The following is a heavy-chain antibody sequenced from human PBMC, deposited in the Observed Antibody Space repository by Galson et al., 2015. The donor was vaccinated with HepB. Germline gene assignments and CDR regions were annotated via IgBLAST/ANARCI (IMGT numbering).Heavy chain of an antibody. J-gene: IGHJ6*02. Sequence: SLRLSCAASGFTVSSCGIHWVRQAPGKGLEWVAVMSYDGTSKYYADSVKGRFTISRDNSKNTLYLQINTLRAEDTAVYYCAKSRAAGDYYYSGMAVWGQGTTVTVSS. CDR2: MSYDGTSK. CDR1: GFTVSSCG. D-gene: IGHD1-26*01. V-gene: IGHV3-30*18. CDR3: AKSRAAGDYYYSGMAV.